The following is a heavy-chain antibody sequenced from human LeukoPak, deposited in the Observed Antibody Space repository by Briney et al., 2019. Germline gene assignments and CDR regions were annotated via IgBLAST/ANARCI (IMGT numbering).Heavy chain of an antibody. J-gene: IGHJ3*02. D-gene: IGHD3-3*01. Sequence: QAGRSLRLSCAASGFTFSSYAMHWVRQAPGKGLEWVAVISYDGSNKYYADSVKGRFTISRDNSKNTLYLQMNSLRAEDTAVYYCARGLTSFTIFGPPTSDAFDIWGQGTVVTVSS. CDR3: ARGLTSFTIFGPPTSDAFDI. V-gene: IGHV3-30-3*01. CDR1: GFTFSSYA. CDR2: ISYDGSNK.